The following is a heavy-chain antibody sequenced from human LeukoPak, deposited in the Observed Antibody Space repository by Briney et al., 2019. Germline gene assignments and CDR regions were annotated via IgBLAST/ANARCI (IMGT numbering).Heavy chain of an antibody. CDR2: ISSSSSYI. J-gene: IGHJ4*02. Sequence: GGSLRLSCAASGFTFSSYSMNWVRQAPGKGLEWVSSISSSSSYIYYADSVKGRFTISRDNAKNSLYLQMSSLRAEDTAVYYCARDLRGATINVYWGQGTLVTVSS. V-gene: IGHV3-21*01. CDR1: GFTFSSYS. CDR3: ARDLRGATINVY. D-gene: IGHD1-26*01.